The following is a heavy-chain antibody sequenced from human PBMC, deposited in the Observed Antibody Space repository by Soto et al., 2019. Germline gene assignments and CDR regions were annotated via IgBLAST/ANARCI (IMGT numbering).Heavy chain of an antibody. D-gene: IGHD6-19*01. CDR1: GFSLSNARMG. Sequence: SGPTLVNPTETLTLTCTVSGFSLSNARMGVSWIRQPPGKALEWLAHIFSNDEKSYSTSLKSRLTISKDTSKSQVVLTMTNMDPVDTATYYCARIPGYSSGWYWFDPWGQGTLVTVSS. V-gene: IGHV2-26*01. J-gene: IGHJ5*02. CDR3: ARIPGYSSGWYWFDP. CDR2: IFSNDEK.